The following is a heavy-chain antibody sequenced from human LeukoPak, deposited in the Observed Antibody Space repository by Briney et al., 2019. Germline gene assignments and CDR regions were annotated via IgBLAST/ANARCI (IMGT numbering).Heavy chain of an antibody. J-gene: IGHJ5*02. V-gene: IGHV1-18*04. CDR3: ARVYYYDSSVRFDP. Sequence: ASVKVSCKASGYTFTKYFIHWVRQAPGQGLEWMGWISAYNGNTNYAQKLQGRVTMTTDTSTSTAYMELRSLRSDDTAVYYCARVYYYDSSVRFDPWGQGTLVTVSS. CDR2: ISAYNGNT. CDR1: GYTFTKYF. D-gene: IGHD3-22*01.